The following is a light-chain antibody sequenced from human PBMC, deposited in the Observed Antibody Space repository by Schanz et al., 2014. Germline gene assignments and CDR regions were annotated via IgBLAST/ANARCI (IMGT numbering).Light chain of an antibody. CDR3: QQYNTWPPKYT. CDR2: GAS. Sequence: EIVMTQSPATLSVSPGERATLSCRASQSVSSNLAWYQQKPGQAPRLLIYGASTRATGIPARFSGSGSGTEFTLTISSLQPEDFAIYYCQQYNTWPPKYTFGQGTKLESK. CDR1: QSVSSN. V-gene: IGKV3-15*01. J-gene: IGKJ2*01.